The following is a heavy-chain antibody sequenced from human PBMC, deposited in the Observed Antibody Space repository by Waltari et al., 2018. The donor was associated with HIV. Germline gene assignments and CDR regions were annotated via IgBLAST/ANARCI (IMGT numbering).Heavy chain of an antibody. CDR3: ARCDGSGWDNYYYGMDV. CDR2: IYYSGST. V-gene: IGHV4-39*01. CDR1: GGSISSSSYY. D-gene: IGHD6-19*01. Sequence: QLQLQESGPGLVKPSETLSLTCTVSGGSISSSSYYWGWIRQPPGTGLEWIGSIYYSGSTYYNPSLKSRVTISVDTSKNQFSLKLSSVTAADTAVYYCARCDGSGWDNYYYGMDVWGQGTTVTVSS. J-gene: IGHJ6*02.